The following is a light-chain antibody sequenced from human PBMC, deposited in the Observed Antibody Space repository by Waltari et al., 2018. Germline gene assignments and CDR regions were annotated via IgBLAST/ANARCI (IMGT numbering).Light chain of an antibody. CDR1: QSISSD. CDR3: QQYNNWPRT. V-gene: IGKV3-15*01. J-gene: IGKJ1*01. CDR2: GAS. Sequence: EIVMTQSPATLSVSPGERATLSCRASQSISSDLAWYRQKPGQAPRLLIYGASTRATGIPARFSGSGSGTEFTPTISSLQSEDFAVYYCQQYNNWPRTFGQGTKVEIK.